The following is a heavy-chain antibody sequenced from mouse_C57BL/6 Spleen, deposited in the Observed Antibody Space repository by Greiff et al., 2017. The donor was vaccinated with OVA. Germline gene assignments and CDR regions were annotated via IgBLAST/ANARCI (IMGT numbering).Heavy chain of an antibody. CDR1: GYTFTDYY. V-gene: IGHV1-84*01. Sequence: QVHVKQSGPELVKPGASVKISCKASGYTFTDYYINWVKQRPGQGLEWIGWIYPGSGNTKYNEKFKGKATLTVDTSSSTAYMQLSSLTSEDSAVYFCARSGLVSRLRRDFDYWGQGTTLTVSS. D-gene: IGHD2-4*01. CDR2: IYPGSGNT. J-gene: IGHJ2*01. CDR3: ARSGLVSRLRRDFDY.